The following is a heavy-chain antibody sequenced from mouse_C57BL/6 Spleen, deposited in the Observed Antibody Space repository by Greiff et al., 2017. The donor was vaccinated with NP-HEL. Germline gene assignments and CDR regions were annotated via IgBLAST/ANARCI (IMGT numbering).Heavy chain of an antibody. J-gene: IGHJ2*01. CDR3: ARSIYCSSYYGG. Sequence: QVQLQQSGAELARPGASVKVSCKASGYTFTSYTMHWVKQRPGQGLEWIGYINPSSGYTKYNQKFKDKATLTADKSSSTAYMPLSSLTSEDSADYYCARSIYCSSYYGGWGQGTTLTAAS. CDR2: INPSSGYT. V-gene: IGHV1-4*01. D-gene: IGHD1-1*01. CDR1: GYTFTSYT.